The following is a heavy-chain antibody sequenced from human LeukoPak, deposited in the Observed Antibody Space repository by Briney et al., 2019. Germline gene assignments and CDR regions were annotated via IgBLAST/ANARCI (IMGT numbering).Heavy chain of an antibody. V-gene: IGHV1-2*02. D-gene: IGHD3-22*01. CDR2: INPNSGGT. Sequence: ASVKVSCKASGYTFTGYYMHWVRQAPGQGLQWMGWINPNSGGTNYAQKFQGRVTMTRDTSISTAYMELSRLRSDDTAVYYCARARVTTIVVADLRIWGQGTLVTVSS. CDR3: ARARVTTIVVADLRI. CDR1: GYTFTGYY. J-gene: IGHJ4*02.